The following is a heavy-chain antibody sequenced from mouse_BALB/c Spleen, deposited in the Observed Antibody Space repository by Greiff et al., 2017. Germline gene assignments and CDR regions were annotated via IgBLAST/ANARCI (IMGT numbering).Heavy chain of an antibody. CDR2: IDTSDSYT. Sequence: QVQLQQPGAELVKPGASVKMSCKASGYTFTDYWMHWVKQRPGQGLEWIGAIDTSDSYTSYNQKFKGKATLTVDESSSTAYMQLSSLTSEDSAVYYCARKGGSNFDYWGQGTTLTVSS. CDR3: ARKGGSNFDY. J-gene: IGHJ2*01. V-gene: IGHV1-69*02. D-gene: IGHD1-1*01. CDR1: GYTFTDYW.